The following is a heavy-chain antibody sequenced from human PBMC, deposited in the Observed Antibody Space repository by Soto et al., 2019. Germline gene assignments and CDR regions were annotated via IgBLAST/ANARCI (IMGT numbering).Heavy chain of an antibody. CDR2: ISSSSSYI. J-gene: IGHJ6*02. Sequence: AGSLRLSCAASAFTFSSYSMNWLRQSPGKRQERFSSISSSSSYIYYADSVKGRFTTSRGNAKNSLYLQMNSLRAEDTAVYYCARDLRIAAAGTDYYYYYGMDVWGQGTTGTV. V-gene: IGHV3-21*01. D-gene: IGHD6-13*01. CDR1: AFTFSSYS. CDR3: ARDLRIAAAGTDYYYYYGMDV.